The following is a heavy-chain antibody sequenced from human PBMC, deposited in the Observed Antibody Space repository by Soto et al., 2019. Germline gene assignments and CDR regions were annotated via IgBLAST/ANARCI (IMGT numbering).Heavy chain of an antibody. Sequence: SVKVSCKASGGTFSSYAISWVRQAPGQGLEWMGGIIPIFGTANYAQKFQGRVTITADESTSTAYMELSSLRSEDTAVYYCARDLYYYDRSGYYSDAFEIWGQGTMVTVSS. CDR1: GGTFSSYA. V-gene: IGHV1-69*13. J-gene: IGHJ3*02. CDR2: IIPIFGTA. D-gene: IGHD3-22*01. CDR3: ARDLYYYDRSGYYSDAFEI.